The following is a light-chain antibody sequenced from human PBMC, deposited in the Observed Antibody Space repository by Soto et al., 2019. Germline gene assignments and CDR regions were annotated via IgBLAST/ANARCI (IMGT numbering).Light chain of an antibody. CDR2: EVT. Sequence: QSALTQPASVSGSPGQSITISCTGTSSDVGGYNFVSWYQQHPGKAPKLMIYEVTDRPSGVSNRFSGYKSGSTASLTISGLQAEDEADYYCSSYTSRNTPAFGGGTKLTVL. CDR3: SSYTSRNTPA. V-gene: IGLV2-14*01. J-gene: IGLJ2*01. CDR1: SSDVGGYNF.